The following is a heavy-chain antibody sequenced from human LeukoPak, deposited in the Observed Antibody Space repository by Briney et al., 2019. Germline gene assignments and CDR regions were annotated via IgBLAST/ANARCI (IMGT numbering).Heavy chain of an antibody. CDR2: FDPEDGET. J-gene: IGHJ5*02. D-gene: IGHD3-10*01. Sequence: ASVKVSCKVSGYTLTGLSMHCVRQAPGKGLEWMGGFDPEDGETIYAQKFQGRVTMTEDTSTDTAYMELSSLRSEDTAVYYCATVGSYWFDPWGQGTLVTVSS. CDR1: GYTLTGLS. CDR3: ATVGSYWFDP. V-gene: IGHV1-24*01.